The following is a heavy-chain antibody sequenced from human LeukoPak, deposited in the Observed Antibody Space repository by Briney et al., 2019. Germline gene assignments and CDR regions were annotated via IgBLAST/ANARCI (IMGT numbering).Heavy chain of an antibody. CDR1: GGSFSDYY. Sequence: SETLSLTCAVYGGSFSDYYWTWIRQPPGKGLEWIGEVNHSGSTTYNPSLKSRLTISIDTSKNQFSLKLSSVTAADTAVYYCARDSGTTGEVKFAPWGQGTLVTVSS. D-gene: IGHD3-10*01. CDR3: ARDSGTTGEVKFAP. J-gene: IGHJ5*02. V-gene: IGHV4-34*01. CDR2: VNHSGST.